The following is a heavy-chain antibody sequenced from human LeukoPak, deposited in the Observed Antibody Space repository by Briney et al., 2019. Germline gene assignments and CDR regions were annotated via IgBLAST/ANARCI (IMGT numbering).Heavy chain of an antibody. D-gene: IGHD1-20*01. CDR2: IYHSGST. CDR1: GGSISSGGYS. CDR3: ARVVTGVNWFDP. V-gene: IGHV4-30-2*01. J-gene: IGHJ5*02. Sequence: SETLSLTCAVSGGSISSGGYSWSWIRQPPGKGLEWIGYIYHSGSTYYNPSLKSRVTISVDRSKNQFSLKLSSVTAADTAVYHCARVVTGVNWFDPWGQGTLVTVSS.